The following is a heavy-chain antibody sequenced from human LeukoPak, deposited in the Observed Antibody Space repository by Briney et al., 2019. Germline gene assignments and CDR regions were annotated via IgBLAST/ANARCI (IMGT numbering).Heavy chain of an antibody. CDR2: IYGGGNT. CDR1: GFTINNNY. V-gene: IGHV3-66*01. J-gene: IGHJ4*02. D-gene: IGHD2/OR15-2a*01. Sequence: GGSLRLSCAASGFTINNNYMNWVRQAPGKGLEWVSVIYGGGNTYYADSVKGRFTISRDNSKNTLYLQMNSLRAEDTAVYYCAKKDNGNYFNFDYWGQGTLVTVSS. CDR3: AKKDNGNYFNFDY.